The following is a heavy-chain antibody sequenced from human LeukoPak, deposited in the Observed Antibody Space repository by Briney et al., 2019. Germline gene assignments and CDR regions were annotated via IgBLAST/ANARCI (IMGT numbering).Heavy chain of an antibody. J-gene: IGHJ4*02. CDR3: ARARHSSGWYRSAHFDY. CDR1: GGSFSGYY. V-gene: IGHV4-34*01. Sequence: SETLSLICAVYGGSFSGYYWSWIRQPPGKGLEWIGEINHSGSTNYNPSLKSRVTISVDTSKNQFSLKLSSVTAADTAVYYCARARHSSGWYRSAHFDYWGQGTLVTVSS. D-gene: IGHD6-19*01. CDR2: INHSGST.